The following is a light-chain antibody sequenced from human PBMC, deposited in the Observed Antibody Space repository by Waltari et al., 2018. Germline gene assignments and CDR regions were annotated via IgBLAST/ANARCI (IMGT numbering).Light chain of an antibody. CDR3: QQFTNYPLT. V-gene: IGKV1D-13*01. CDR2: GAS. J-gene: IGKJ4*01. CDR1: QGINSA. Sequence: AIQLTQSPTSLSASAGDRVTITCRASQGINSALAWYQQKPGKAPKLMIRGASSFESGVPSMFSGSGSGTDFTLTITSLQPEDIATYSCQQFTNYPLTFGGGTKVEIK.